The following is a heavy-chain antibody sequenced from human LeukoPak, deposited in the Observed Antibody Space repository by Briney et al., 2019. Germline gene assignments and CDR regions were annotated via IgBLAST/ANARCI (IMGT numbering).Heavy chain of an antibody. D-gene: IGHD2-2*02. J-gene: IGHJ3*02. CDR3: ARELYGGAFDI. V-gene: IGHV3-23*01. CDR1: GFSFSASG. Sequence: GGSLRLSCAGSGFSFSASGMNWVRQAPGKGLEWVSGVTPSGDPTYYADSVKGRFIISRDNAKNSLYLQMNSLRAEDTAVYYCARELYGGAFDIWGQGTMVTVSS. CDR2: VTPSGDPT.